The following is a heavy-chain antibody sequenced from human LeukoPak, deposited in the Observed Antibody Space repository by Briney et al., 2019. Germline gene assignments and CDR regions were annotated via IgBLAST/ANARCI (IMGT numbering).Heavy chain of an antibody. Sequence: SETLSLTCTVSGGSLNSYYWSWMRQPAGKGLEWIGRIYSSGSTNYNPSLKSRVSMSVDTSKNQSSLKLTSVTAADTAVYYCARGGKATVVTMWGQGILVTVSS. CDR1: GGSLNSYY. V-gene: IGHV4-4*07. CDR2: IYSSGST. J-gene: IGHJ4*02. D-gene: IGHD4-23*01. CDR3: ARGGKATVVTM.